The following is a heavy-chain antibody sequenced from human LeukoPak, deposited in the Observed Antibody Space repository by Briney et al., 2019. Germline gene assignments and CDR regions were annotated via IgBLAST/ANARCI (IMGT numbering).Heavy chain of an antibody. CDR3: AGITLGYCSGGSCYSEGFDP. D-gene: IGHD2-15*01. V-gene: IGHV4-39*01. CDR2: IYYSGST. J-gene: IGHJ5*02. CDR1: GGSISSSSYY. Sequence: SETLSLTCTVSGGSISSSSYYWGWIRQPPGKGLEWIGSIYYSGSTYYSPSLKSRVTISVDTSKNQFSLKLSSVTAADTAVYYCAGITLGYCSGGSCYSEGFDPWGQGTLVTVSS.